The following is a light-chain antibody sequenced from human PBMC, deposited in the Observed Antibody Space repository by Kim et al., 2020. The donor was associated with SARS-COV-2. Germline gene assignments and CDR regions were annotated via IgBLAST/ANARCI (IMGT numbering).Light chain of an antibody. V-gene: IGLV1-47*01. CDR2: RNN. CDR1: SSNIGSNY. CDR3: AAWDDSLTGVV. Sequence: QSVLTQPPSASGTPGQRVTISCSGSSSNIGSNYVYWYQHLPGTAPKLLIYRNNQRPSGVPDRFSGSNSGTSASLAISGLRSEDEAYYYCAAWDDSLTGVVFGGGTQLTVL. J-gene: IGLJ2*01.